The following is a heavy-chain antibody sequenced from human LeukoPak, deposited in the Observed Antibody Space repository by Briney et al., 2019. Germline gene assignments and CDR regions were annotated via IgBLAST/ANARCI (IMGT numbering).Heavy chain of an antibody. Sequence: KASETLSLTRAVSGGSISSYFWSWIRQPPRKRLGWIAYISDIGSINYNPSLKSRVTISLDTSKNQFSLKLSSVTAADTAVYYCAGHHPRNTVDFWGQGTLVTVSS. CDR1: GGSISSYF. J-gene: IGHJ4*02. D-gene: IGHD2/OR15-2a*01. CDR2: ISDIGSI. CDR3: AGHHPRNTVDF. V-gene: IGHV4-59*08.